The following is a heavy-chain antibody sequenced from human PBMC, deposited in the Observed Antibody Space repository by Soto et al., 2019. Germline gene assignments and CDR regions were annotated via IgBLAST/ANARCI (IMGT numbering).Heavy chain of an antibody. J-gene: IGHJ6*02. CDR1: GFSFTTYG. Sequence: GGSLRLSCEVSGFSFTTYGMNWVRQAPDKGLEWVSTIGRGGDTFYADSVKGRFTISRDISKNTLFLQMNSLRAEDTALYFCAKDGTTAGIHYYGMDVWGQGTTVTVSS. CDR3: AKDGTTAGIHYYGMDV. CDR2: IGRGGDT. D-gene: IGHD2-2*02. V-gene: IGHV3-23*01.